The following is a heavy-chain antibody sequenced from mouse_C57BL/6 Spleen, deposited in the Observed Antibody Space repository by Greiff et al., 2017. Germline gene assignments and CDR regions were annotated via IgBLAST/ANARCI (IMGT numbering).Heavy chain of an antibody. CDR3: ARSGGYVFDY. CDR2: IYPGDGDT. CDR1: GYAFSSYW. J-gene: IGHJ2*01. D-gene: IGHD2-2*01. Sequence: QVQLKASGAELVKPGASVKISCKASGYAFSSYWMNWVKQRPGKGLEWIGQIYPGDGDTNYNGKFKGKATLTADTSSSTAYMQLSSLTSEDSAVXFCARSGGYVFDYWGQGTTLTVSS. V-gene: IGHV1-80*01.